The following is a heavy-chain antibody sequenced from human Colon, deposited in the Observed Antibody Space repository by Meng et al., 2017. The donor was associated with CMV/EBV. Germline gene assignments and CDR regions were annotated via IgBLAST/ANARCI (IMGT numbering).Heavy chain of an antibody. CDR3: ARLAGDYVRGQTTGWGWKYNGMDV. CDR1: GYSFSTYW. CDR2: IFSGDSDT. D-gene: IGHD3-10*02. J-gene: IGHJ6*02. V-gene: IGHV5-51*01. Sequence: KVSCKGSGYSFSTYWIGWVRQKPGKGLEWMGIIFSGDSDTRYSPSFEGQVTISVDRAATAYLQWNNLKTSDTGTYFCARLAGDYVRGQTTGWGWKYNGMDVWGQGTSVTVSS.